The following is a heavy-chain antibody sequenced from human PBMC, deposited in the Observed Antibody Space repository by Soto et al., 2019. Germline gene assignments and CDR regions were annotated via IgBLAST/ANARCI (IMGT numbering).Heavy chain of an antibody. J-gene: IGHJ3*02. CDR3: ARELGFGQYSSGYQNAFDI. CDR2: IIPIFGTA. V-gene: IGHV1-69*01. D-gene: IGHD3-22*01. Sequence: QVQLVQSGAEVKKLGSSLKVSCKASEGPFSILAFSWVRQPPGQGLKWMGGIIPIFGTANYEQKSQGRVTITADESTSTAYMELGSLRSEDTAVYYCARELGFGQYSSGYQNAFDIWGQETMVTVSS. CDR1: EGPFSILA.